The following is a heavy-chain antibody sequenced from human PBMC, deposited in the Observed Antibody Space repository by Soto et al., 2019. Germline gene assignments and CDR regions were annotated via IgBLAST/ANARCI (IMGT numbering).Heavy chain of an antibody. V-gene: IGHV4-31*03. CDR1: GGSISSGGYY. Sequence: QVQLQESGPGLVKPSQTLSLTCTVSGGSISSGGYYWSWIRQHPGKGLEWIGYIYYSGRTYYNPALKSRVTTSVDTSKNQFSLKLSSVTAADTAVYYCAREGGIVGATAADYWGQGTLVTVSS. D-gene: IGHD1-26*01. CDR3: AREGGIVGATAADY. J-gene: IGHJ4*02. CDR2: IYYSGRT.